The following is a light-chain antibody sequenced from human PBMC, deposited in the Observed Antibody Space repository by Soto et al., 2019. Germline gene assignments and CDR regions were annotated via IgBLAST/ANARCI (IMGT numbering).Light chain of an antibody. J-gene: IGKJ4*01. V-gene: IGKV1-13*02. CDR3: QQFNSYPS. Sequence: AIQLTQSPSSLSASVGDRVTITCRASQGISSDLDWYQQKPGKAPKLLIYDASSLESGVPSRFSGSGSGTDFTLTISSLQPEDFATYYCQQFNSYPSFGGGTKVEIK. CDR1: QGISSD. CDR2: DAS.